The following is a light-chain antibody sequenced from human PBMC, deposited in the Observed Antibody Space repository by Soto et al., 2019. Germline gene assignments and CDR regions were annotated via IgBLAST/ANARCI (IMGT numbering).Light chain of an antibody. CDR3: SSYTSSSPYV. CDR1: SSDVGGYNY. CDR2: DVS. V-gene: IGLV2-14*01. J-gene: IGLJ1*01. Sequence: QSALTQPASVSGSPGQSITISCTGTSSDVGGYNYVSWYQQDPGKVPKLMIYDVSNRPSGVSNRFSGSKSGNTASLTISGLQAEDEADYYCSSYTSSSPYVFGTGTKLTVL.